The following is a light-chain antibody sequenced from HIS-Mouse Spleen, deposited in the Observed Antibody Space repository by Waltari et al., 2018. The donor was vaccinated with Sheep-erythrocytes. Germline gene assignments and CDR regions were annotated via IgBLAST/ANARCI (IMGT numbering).Light chain of an antibody. V-gene: IGLV3-10*01. CDR1: ALPKKY. CDR3: YSTDSSGNHYV. Sequence: SYDLTQPPSVSVSPGQTARITCSGDALPKKYAYWYQQKSGQAPVLVIYEDSKRPSGIPRRFLGSSSGTMATLTISGAQVEDEADYYCYSTDSSGNHYVFGTGTKVTVL. CDR2: EDS. J-gene: IGLJ1*01.